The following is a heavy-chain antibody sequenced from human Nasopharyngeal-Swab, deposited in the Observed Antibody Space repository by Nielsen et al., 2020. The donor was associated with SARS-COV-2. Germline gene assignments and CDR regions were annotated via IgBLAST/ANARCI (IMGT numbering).Heavy chain of an antibody. J-gene: IGHJ4*02. CDR1: GFTLSSYG. CDR3: ARDNGAIDY. CDR2: IWYDGSNK. Sequence: GESLKISCAASGFTLSSYGMHWVRQAPGKGLEWVAVIWYDGSNKYYADSVKGRFTISRDNSKNTLYLQMNSLRAEDTAVYYCARDNGAIDYWGQGTLVTVSS. V-gene: IGHV3-33*01. D-gene: IGHD2-8*01.